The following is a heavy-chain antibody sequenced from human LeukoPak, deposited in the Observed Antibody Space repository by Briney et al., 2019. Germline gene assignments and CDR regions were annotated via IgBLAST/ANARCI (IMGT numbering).Heavy chain of an antibody. D-gene: IGHD3-9*01. Sequence: GGSLRLSCAASGFTFSSYEMNWVRQAPGKGLGWVSYISSSGSTIYYADAVKGRFTISRDNAKNSLDLQMNSLRAEDTAVYYCARYYDMDYWGQGTLVTVPS. CDR3: ARYYDMDY. V-gene: IGHV3-48*03. CDR2: ISSSGSTI. J-gene: IGHJ4*02. CDR1: GFTFSSYE.